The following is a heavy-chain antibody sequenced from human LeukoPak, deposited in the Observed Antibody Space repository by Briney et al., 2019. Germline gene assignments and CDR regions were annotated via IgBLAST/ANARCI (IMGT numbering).Heavy chain of an antibody. CDR3: ARGVERAALVPPYYFDF. V-gene: IGHV4-34*01. Sequence: TSETLSLTCTVYDDSYRDYYWTWIRQPPGKGLEWLGEINHFGRTNYSPSLKSRLTMSVGASRNQFSLTLTSVTAADTAVYYCARGVERAALVPPYYFDFWGQGSLVTVSS. CDR1: DDSYRDYY. J-gene: IGHJ4*02. CDR2: INHFGRT. D-gene: IGHD5-18*01.